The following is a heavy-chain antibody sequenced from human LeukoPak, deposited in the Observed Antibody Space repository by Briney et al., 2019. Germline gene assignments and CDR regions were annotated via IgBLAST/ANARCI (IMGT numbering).Heavy chain of an antibody. J-gene: IGHJ4*02. CDR1: GFIFSNYN. CDR3: ARDYSNGWYYFDY. D-gene: IGHD6-19*01. CDR2: ISSGGGYI. V-gene: IGHV3-21*01. Sequence: GGSLRLSCAASGFIFSNYNMNWVRQAPGKGLEWVLSISSGGGYIYYADSMKGRFTISRDNAKNSLYLQMNSLRAEDTAVYFCARDYSNGWYYFDYWGQGTLVTVSS.